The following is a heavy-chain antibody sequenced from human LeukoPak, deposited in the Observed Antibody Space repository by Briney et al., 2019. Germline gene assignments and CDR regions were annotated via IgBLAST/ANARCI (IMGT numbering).Heavy chain of an antibody. CDR3: ARGSYPYSHGMDV. D-gene: IGHD1-26*01. CDR2: ISAKTGNT. J-gene: IGHJ6*02. Sequence: ASVKVSCKASGYNFNNYGVSWVRQAPGQGLEWMGWISAKTGNTNYAQKVQGRVTMTTDTSTTTAYMELRSLGSDDTAVYYCARGSYPYSHGMDVWGQGTTVTVSS. CDR1: GYNFNNYG. V-gene: IGHV1-18*01.